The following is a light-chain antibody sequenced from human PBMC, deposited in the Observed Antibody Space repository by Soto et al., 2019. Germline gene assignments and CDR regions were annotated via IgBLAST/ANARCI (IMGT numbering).Light chain of an antibody. J-gene: IGLJ1*01. CDR1: SSDIGDYNY. CDR2: EVT. Sequence: SVLTQPPSASGSPGQSVTFSCTGTSSDIGDYNYVSWYQQHPGKAPKLMIYEVTKRPSGVPDRFSGSKSGNTASLTVSGLQADDEADYYCSSYAGSRTYVFGTGTKVTVL. CDR3: SSYAGSRTYV. V-gene: IGLV2-8*01.